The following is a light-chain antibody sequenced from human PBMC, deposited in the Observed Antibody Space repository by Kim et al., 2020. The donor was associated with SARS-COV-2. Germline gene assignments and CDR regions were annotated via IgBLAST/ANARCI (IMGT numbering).Light chain of an antibody. CDR3: QQYAYWRA. V-gene: IGKV3-15*01. CDR2: GAS. CDR1: QSISSS. Sequence: SLSPGERATLACRASQSISSSVAWYQQQPGQAPRVLLDGASARATSIPASSSSGGGREEFTIISSIQQDEEFADYCWQQYAYWRAFGQGTRLEIK. J-gene: IGKJ5*01.